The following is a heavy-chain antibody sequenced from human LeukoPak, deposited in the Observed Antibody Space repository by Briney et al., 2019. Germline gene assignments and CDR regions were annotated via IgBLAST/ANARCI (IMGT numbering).Heavy chain of an antibody. Sequence: GGSLRLSCAASGFTFSSYSMNWVRQAPGKGLEWVSSISSSSSYIYYADSVKGRFTISRDNDKNSLYLQKNSLRDEETAVYYCARGYSRSWHNYYYYMDVWGKGTTVTVSS. CDR1: GFTFSSYS. CDR3: ARGYSRSWHNYYYYMDV. V-gene: IGHV3-21*01. J-gene: IGHJ6*03. D-gene: IGHD6-13*01. CDR2: ISSSSSYI.